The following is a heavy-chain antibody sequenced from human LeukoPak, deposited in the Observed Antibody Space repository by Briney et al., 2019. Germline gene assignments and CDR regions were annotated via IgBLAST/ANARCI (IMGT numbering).Heavy chain of an antibody. J-gene: IGHJ5*02. CDR3: ARDYCTRGGDCYKEDLFNP. CDR1: GYTFAFYG. V-gene: IGHV1-18*01. CDR2: ISPYDGDT. D-gene: IGHD2-21*02. Sequence: GASVKFSCKASGYTFAFYGISWVRQAPGQGLEWMALISPYDGDTNYAQNFEGRVTMTTETSTSTAYMELRSLRSDDTAIYYCARDYCTRGGDCYKEDLFNPWGQGTLVTVSS.